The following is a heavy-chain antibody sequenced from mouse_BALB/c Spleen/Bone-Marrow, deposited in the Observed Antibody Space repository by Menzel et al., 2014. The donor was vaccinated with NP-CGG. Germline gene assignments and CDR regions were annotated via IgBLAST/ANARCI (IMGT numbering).Heavy chain of an antibody. CDR2: ISTYSGNT. Sequence: VKLMESGPELVRPGVSVKISCKGSGYTFTDYAMHWVKQSHAKSLEWIGVISTYSGNTNCNQKFKGKATMTVDKSSSTAYMELARLTSEDSAIYYCARGRQLGLRSFAYWGQGTLVTVSA. V-gene: IGHV1-67*01. CDR3: ARGRQLGLRSFAY. D-gene: IGHD3-2*01. J-gene: IGHJ3*01. CDR1: GYTFTDYA.